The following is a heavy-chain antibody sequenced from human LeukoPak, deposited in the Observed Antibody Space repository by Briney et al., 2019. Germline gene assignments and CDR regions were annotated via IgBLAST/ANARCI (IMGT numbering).Heavy chain of an antibody. Sequence: PGRSLRLSCAASGFTFSSYGMHWVRQAPGKGLEWVAVIWYDGSNKYYADSVKGRFTISRDNAKNTLYLQMNSLRAEDTALYYCVRGATHVTGNYFYYYMDVWGKGTTVTV. CDR2: IWYDGSNK. CDR1: GFTFSSYG. J-gene: IGHJ6*03. V-gene: IGHV3-33*01. CDR3: VRGATHVTGNYFYYYMDV. D-gene: IGHD7-27*01.